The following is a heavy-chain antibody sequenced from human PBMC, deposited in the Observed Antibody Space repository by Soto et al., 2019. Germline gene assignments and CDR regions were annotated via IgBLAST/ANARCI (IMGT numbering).Heavy chain of an antibody. D-gene: IGHD4-17*01. CDR2: IYWDDDK. V-gene: IGHV2-5*02. Sequence: QITLKESGPTLVKPTQTLTLTCTFSGFSLSTSGVGVGWIRQPPGKALEWLALIYWDDDKRYSPSLKSRLTITKDTSKNQVVLTMTNMDPVDTATYYCAHRRRVGDYDHYFFDYWGQGTLVTVSS. CDR1: GFSLSTSGVG. J-gene: IGHJ4*02. CDR3: AHRRRVGDYDHYFFDY.